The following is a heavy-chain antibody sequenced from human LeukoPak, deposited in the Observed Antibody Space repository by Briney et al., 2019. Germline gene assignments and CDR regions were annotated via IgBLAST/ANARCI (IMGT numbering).Heavy chain of an antibody. D-gene: IGHD5-24*01. J-gene: IGHJ4*02. Sequence: GGFLRLSCAASGFTFSSYAMHWVRQAPGKGLEWVAVISYDGSNKYYADSVKGRFTISRDNSKNTLYLQMNSLRAEDTAVYYCARDRDGTTSTFDYWGQGTLVTVSS. CDR1: GFTFSSYA. CDR3: ARDRDGTTSTFDY. CDR2: ISYDGSNK. V-gene: IGHV3-30*01.